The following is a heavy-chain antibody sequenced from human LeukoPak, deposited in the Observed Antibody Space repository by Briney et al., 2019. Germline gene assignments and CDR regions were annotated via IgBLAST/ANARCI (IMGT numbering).Heavy chain of an antibody. CDR3: ASQIDPYYFDY. CDR2: IYSSGST. J-gene: IGHJ4*02. CDR1: GGSFIGGSYY. Sequence: SETLSLTCTVSGGSFIGGSYYWTWLRQPAGKGLEWIGRIYSSGSTNYNPSLKSRVTISVDTSKNQFAMNLSSVTAADTAVYYCASQIDPYYFDYWGQGTLVTVSS. V-gene: IGHV4-61*02.